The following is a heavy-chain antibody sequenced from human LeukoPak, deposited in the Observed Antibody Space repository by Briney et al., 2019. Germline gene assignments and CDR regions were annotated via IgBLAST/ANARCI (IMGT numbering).Heavy chain of an antibody. D-gene: IGHD1-26*01. V-gene: IGHV3-53*01. CDR3: ARGLYSYGMDV. J-gene: IGHJ6*02. CDR1: GFTFSSYA. CDR2: IYSGGST. Sequence: PGGSLRLSCAASGFTFSSYAMSWVRQAPGKGLEWVSVIYSGGSTYYADSVKGRFTISRDNSKNTLYLQMNSLRAEDTAVYYCARGLYSYGMDVWGQGTTVTVSS.